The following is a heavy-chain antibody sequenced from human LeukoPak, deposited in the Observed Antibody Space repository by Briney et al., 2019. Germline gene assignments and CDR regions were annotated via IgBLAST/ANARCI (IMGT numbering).Heavy chain of an antibody. CDR2: ISGSGGST. Sequence: GGSLRLSCAASGFTFSSYAMSWVRQAPGKGLEWVSSISGSGGSTYYADSVKGRFTISRDKSKNTLYLQMNSLRAEDTAVYYCAPGGVYSGSWYWGQGTLVTVSS. D-gene: IGHD6-13*01. CDR1: GFTFSSYA. J-gene: IGHJ4*02. CDR3: APGGVYSGSWY. V-gene: IGHV3-23*01.